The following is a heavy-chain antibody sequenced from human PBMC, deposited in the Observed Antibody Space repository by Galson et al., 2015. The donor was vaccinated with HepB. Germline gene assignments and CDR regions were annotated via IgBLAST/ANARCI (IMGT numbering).Heavy chain of an antibody. V-gene: IGHV3-30*18. CDR1: GFTFSSYG. J-gene: IGHJ4*02. CDR2: ISKDGSNK. CDR3: AKDPDEWRGFFDY. D-gene: IGHD3-3*01. Sequence: SLRLSCAASGFTFSSYGMHWVRQAPGKGLEWVAVISKDGSNKYYADSVKGRFTISRDNSKNTLFLQMNSLRGEDTAVYYCAKDPDEWRGFFDYWGQGTLVTVSS.